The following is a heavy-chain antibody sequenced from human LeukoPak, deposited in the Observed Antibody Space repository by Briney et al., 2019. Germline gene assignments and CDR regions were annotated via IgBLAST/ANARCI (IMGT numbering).Heavy chain of an antibody. CDR1: GFTFTNAY. J-gene: IGHJ4*02. CDR3: ATPRSARFDY. Sequence: PGGSLRLSCAASGFTFTNAYMTWVRQAPGKGLEWVGRIKSRTDGGATDYAAPVKGRFTISRDDSQNTLYLQMNSLKTEDTAVYYCATPRSARFDYWGQGTLVTVSS. CDR2: IKSRTDGGAT. V-gene: IGHV3-15*01. D-gene: IGHD6-6*01.